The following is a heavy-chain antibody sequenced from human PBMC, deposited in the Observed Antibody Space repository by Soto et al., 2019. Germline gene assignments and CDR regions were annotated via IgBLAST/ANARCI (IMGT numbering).Heavy chain of an antibody. CDR1: GGSVNSGGYY. J-gene: IGHJ4*02. CDR3: ARGDHGPRRFYFDT. CDR2: IFYNGGT. D-gene: IGHD2-8*01. Sequence: SETLSLTCTVSGGSVNSGGYYWSWIRQPPGKGLEWIGFIFYNGGTSYNPPLGSRVTISADTSKTLFSLNLNFVTAADTAVYYCARGDHGPRRFYFDTWGQGTLVTVSS. V-gene: IGHV4-61*03.